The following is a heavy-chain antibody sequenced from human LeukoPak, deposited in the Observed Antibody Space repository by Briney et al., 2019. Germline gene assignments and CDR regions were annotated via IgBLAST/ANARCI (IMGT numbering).Heavy chain of an antibody. CDR1: CVSISSSNSY. Sequence: SETLSLTCTVSCVSISSSNSYWGWLRQPPGKGLEWIGSIYYSGNTYYNASLKSQVSIPIDTSKNQFSLKLTSVTAADTAVYYCARQTGSGLFILPGGQGTLVTVSS. CDR2: IYYSGNT. V-gene: IGHV4-39*01. J-gene: IGHJ4*02. D-gene: IGHD3/OR15-3a*01. CDR3: ARQTGSGLFILP.